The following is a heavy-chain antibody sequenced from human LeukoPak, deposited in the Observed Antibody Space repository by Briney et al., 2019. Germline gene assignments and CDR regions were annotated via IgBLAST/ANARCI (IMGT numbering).Heavy chain of an antibody. V-gene: IGHV1-2*02. CDR1: GYTFTGYY. J-gene: IGHJ4*02. CDR2: IHPNTGDA. CDR3: ARETFLGY. D-gene: IGHD3-3*01. Sequence: ASVKVSCKASGYTFTGYYLHWVRQAPGQGLEWLGWIHPNTGDADFAQKFQDRVTMTADTSISTVYMELSNLRYDDTAVYYCARETFLGYWGQGTLVTVSS.